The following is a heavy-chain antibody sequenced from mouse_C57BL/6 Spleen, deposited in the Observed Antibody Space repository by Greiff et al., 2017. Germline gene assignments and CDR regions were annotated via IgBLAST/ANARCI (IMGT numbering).Heavy chain of an antibody. D-gene: IGHD2-5*01. V-gene: IGHV5-4*01. CDR2: ISDGGSYT. Sequence: DVHLVESGGGLVKPGGSLKLSCAASGFTFSSYAMSWVRQTPEKRLEWVATISDGGSYTYYPDNVKGRFTISRDNAKNNLYLQMSHLKSEDTAMYYCARDGYSNYPYWGQGTLVTVSA. CDR1: GFTFSSYA. J-gene: IGHJ3*01. CDR3: ARDGYSNYPY.